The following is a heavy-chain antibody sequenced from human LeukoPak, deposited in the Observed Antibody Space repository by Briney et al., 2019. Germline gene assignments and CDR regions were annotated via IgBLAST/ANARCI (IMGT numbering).Heavy chain of an antibody. CDR1: GFTFSDYY. Sequence: GGSLRLSRAASGFTFSDYYMSWIRQAPGKGLEWVSYISSSGSTIYYADSVKGRFTISRDNAKNSLYLQMNSLRAEDTAVYYCAGVGYYDSSGYYLYYYYMDVWGKGTTVTVSS. CDR2: ISSSGSTI. D-gene: IGHD3-22*01. J-gene: IGHJ6*03. V-gene: IGHV3-11*01. CDR3: AGVGYYDSSGYYLYYYYMDV.